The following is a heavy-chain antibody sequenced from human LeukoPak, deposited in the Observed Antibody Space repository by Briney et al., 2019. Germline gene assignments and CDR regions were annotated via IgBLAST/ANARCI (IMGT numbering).Heavy chain of an antibody. CDR1: GFTFSSYS. J-gene: IGHJ4*02. V-gene: IGHV3-21*01. Sequence: GGSLRLSCAASGFTFSSYSMNWVRQAPGKGLEWVSSISSSSSYIYYADSVKGRFTISRDNAKNSLYLQMNSLRAEDTAVYYCARRQPGIAVAGPLLDYWGQGTLVTVSS. D-gene: IGHD6-19*01. CDR2: ISSSSSYI. CDR3: ARRQPGIAVAGPLLDY.